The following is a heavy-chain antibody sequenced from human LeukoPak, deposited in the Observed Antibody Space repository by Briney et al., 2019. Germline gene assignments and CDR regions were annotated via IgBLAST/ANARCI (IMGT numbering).Heavy chain of an antibody. CDR3: AKRGGSGSLFDY. Sequence: GGSLRLSCAASGFTFSSYWMHWVRQAPGKGLVWVSRINSDGSGTSYADSVKGRFTISRDNSKNTLYLQMNSLRAEDTAIYYCAKRGGSGSLFDYWGQGTLVTVSS. J-gene: IGHJ4*02. CDR2: INSDGSGT. D-gene: IGHD3-10*01. CDR1: GFTFSSYW. V-gene: IGHV3-74*01.